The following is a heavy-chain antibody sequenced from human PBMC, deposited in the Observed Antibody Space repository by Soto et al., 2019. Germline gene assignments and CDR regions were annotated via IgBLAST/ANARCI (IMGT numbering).Heavy chain of an antibody. V-gene: IGHV3-30*18. CDR3: AKDGIALVRDPLGNWFDS. J-gene: IGHJ5*01. Sequence: SLRLSCEASGFNFRTFGMHWVRQAPGKGLEWVAITSYDGITKYYADSVKGRFTISRDNSKDTLHLQMDSLRAEDTAVYYCAKDGIALVRDPLGNWFDSWGQGTLVTVSS. D-gene: IGHD3-10*01. CDR1: GFNFRTFG. CDR2: TSYDGITK.